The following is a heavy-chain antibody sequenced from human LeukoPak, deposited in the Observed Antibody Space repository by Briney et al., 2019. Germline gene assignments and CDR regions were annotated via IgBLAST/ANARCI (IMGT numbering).Heavy chain of an antibody. CDR3: ARVPYRYDFWSGYYTTVSKAAIFDY. Sequence: GASVKVYCKASGYTFTSYGISWVRQAPGQGLEWMGWISAYNGNTNYAQKLQGRVTMTTDTSTSTAYMELRSLRSDDTAVYYCARVPYRYDFWSGYYTTVSKAAIFDYWGQGTLVTVSS. D-gene: IGHD3-3*01. CDR1: GYTFTSYG. V-gene: IGHV1-18*01. J-gene: IGHJ4*02. CDR2: ISAYNGNT.